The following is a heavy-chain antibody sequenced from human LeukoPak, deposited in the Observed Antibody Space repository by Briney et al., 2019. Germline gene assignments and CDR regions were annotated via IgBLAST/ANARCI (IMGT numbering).Heavy chain of an antibody. CDR2: IYYSGST. Sequence: SETLSLTCTVSGGSISSSSYYWGWIRQPPGKGLEWIGSIYYSGSTYYNPSLKSRVTISVDTSKNQFSLKLSSVTAADTAVYYCARDEFGANGSGDLDYWGQGTLVTVS. V-gene: IGHV4-39*07. CDR1: GGSISSSSYY. J-gene: IGHJ4*02. D-gene: IGHD3-10*01. CDR3: ARDEFGANGSGDLDY.